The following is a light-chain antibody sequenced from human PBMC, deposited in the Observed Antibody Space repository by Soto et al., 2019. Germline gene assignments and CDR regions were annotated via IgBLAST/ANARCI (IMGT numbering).Light chain of an antibody. V-gene: IGKV1-9*01. CDR2: AAS. Sequence: DIQLTQSPSFLSASVGDRVTITCRASQGINIFLAWFQQKPGKAPNLLISAASTLQSGVPSRFSGSGSETEFTLTITSLQPEDSATYYCQQSYSPPRTFGQGTKVEIK. CDR3: QQSYSPPRT. CDR1: QGINIF. J-gene: IGKJ2*01.